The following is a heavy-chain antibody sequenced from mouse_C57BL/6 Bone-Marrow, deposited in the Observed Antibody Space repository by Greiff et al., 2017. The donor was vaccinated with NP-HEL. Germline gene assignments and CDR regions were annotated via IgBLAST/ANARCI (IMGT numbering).Heavy chain of an antibody. CDR3: AIRGYYFDY. Sequence: QVQLKQPGAELVMPGASVKLSCKASGYTFTSYWMHWVKQRPGQGLEWIGEIDPSDSYTNYNQKFKGKSTLTVDKSSSTAYMQLSSLTSEDSAVYYCAIRGYYFDYWGQGTTLTVSS. V-gene: IGHV1-69*01. CDR2: IDPSDSYT. CDR1: GYTFTSYW. J-gene: IGHJ2*01. D-gene: IGHD3-2*02.